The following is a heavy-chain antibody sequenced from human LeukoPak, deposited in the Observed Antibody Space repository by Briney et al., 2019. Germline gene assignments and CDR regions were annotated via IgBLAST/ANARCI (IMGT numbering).Heavy chain of an antibody. J-gene: IGHJ4*02. Sequence: ASVKVSCKASGYTFTSYDINWVRQATGQGLEWMGWMNPNSGNTGYAQKFQGRVTITRNTSISTAYMELSSLRSEDTAVYYCARSDSSGMNRVDYWGQGTLVTVSS. CDR3: ARSDSSGMNRVDY. V-gene: IGHV1-8*03. D-gene: IGHD6-19*01. CDR2: MNPNSGNT. CDR1: GYTFTSYD.